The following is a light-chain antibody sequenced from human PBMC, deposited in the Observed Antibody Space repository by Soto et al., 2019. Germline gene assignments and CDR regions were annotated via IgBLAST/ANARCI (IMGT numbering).Light chain of an antibody. CDR1: QSISSW. CDR3: QQYNTYSGT. Sequence: DIPMTQSPSTLSASVGDRVTITCRASQSISSWLAWYQQKPGKAPKLLIYKASSLESGVPSSFSGSGSGTEFTLTISSLQPEDFATYYCQQYNTYSGTFGQGTKVEIK. J-gene: IGKJ1*01. V-gene: IGKV1-5*03. CDR2: KAS.